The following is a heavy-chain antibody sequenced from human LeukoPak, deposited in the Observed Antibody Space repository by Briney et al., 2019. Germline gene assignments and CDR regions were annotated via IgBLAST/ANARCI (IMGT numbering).Heavy chain of an antibody. CDR2: INPNSGGT. J-gene: IGHJ4*02. D-gene: IGHD1-20*01. CDR1: GYTFTGYY. V-gene: IGHV1-2*06. CDR3: ARDFVMITGTDRYFDF. Sequence: ASVKVSCKASGYTFTGYYMHWVRQAPGQGLEWMGRINPNSGGTNYAQKFQGRVTMTRDTSISTAYMELSRLRSDDTAVYYCARDFVMITGTDRYFDFWGQGTLFTVSS.